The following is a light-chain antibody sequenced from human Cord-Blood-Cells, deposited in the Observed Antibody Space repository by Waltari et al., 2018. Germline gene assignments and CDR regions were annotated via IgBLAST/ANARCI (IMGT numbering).Light chain of an antibody. CDR1: QSVSSN. V-gene: IGKV3D-15*01. J-gene: IGKJ3*01. CDR3: QQYNNWLPFP. Sequence: IVMTQSPATLSLSPGERANLSCTASQSVSSNFPWYQQKPGQAPSLLIYGASTRATCIPARFSGSGSETEFTLTSSRLQSEDFAVYYCQQYNNWLPFPFGPGTKVDI. CDR2: GAS.